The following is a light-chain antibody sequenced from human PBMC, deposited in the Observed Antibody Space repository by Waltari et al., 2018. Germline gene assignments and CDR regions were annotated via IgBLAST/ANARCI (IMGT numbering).Light chain of an antibody. CDR2: RNN. Sequence: QSVLTQPPSASGTPGQSVPISCPGGRSNIGTNYVCWYQQLPETAPNLLLYRNNQRPSGVPDRFSGSKSGTSASLAISGLRSEDEADYYCAAWDDNLSGWVFGGGTKLTVL. V-gene: IGLV1-47*01. CDR1: RSNIGTNY. CDR3: AAWDDNLSGWV. J-gene: IGLJ2*01.